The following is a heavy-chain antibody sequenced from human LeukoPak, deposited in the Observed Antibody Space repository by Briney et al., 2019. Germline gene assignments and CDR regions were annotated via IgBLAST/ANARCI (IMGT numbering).Heavy chain of an antibody. CDR1: GFTFTSYG. Sequence: PGGCLRPSCAASGFTFTSYGMHWVRQAAGKGRGWGAVISYDGSNKYYADPVKSPLTISRANSKNTLYLNMNTLRDADTDVYSCAKVAVAYTRYYGMDVWGQGTTVTVSS. CDR2: ISYDGSNK. V-gene: IGHV3-30*18. CDR3: AKVAVAYTRYYGMDV. D-gene: IGHD6-19*01. J-gene: IGHJ6*02.